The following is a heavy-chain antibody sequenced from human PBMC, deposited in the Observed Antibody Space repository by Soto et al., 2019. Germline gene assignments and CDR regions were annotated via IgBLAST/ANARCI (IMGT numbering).Heavy chain of an antibody. CDR2: INHDGNED. CDR1: GFTFSSYW. D-gene: IGHD1-1*01. Sequence: DLEESGGGLVQPGGSLRLSCAAYGFTFSSYWMNWVRQAPGKGLGWLANINHDGNEDNLLGSVKGRFTISRDNAKNSLFLQMNSLRVDDTAVYYCARTGDGHHDFLDYWGQGALVSVSS. J-gene: IGHJ4*02. V-gene: IGHV3-7*01. CDR3: ARTGDGHHDFLDY.